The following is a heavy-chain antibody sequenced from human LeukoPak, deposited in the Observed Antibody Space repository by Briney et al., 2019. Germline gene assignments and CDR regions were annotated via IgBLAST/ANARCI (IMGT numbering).Heavy chain of an antibody. D-gene: IGHD4-23*01. CDR1: GFTFSSYS. Sequence: SGGSLRLSCAASGFTFSSYSMNWVRQAPGKGLEWVSSISSSSSYIYYADSVKGRFTISRDNAKNSLYLQMNSLRAEDTAVYYCERGGGTRNYYFDYWGQGTLVTVSS. CDR2: ISSSSSYI. CDR3: ERGGGTRNYYFDY. J-gene: IGHJ4*02. V-gene: IGHV3-21*01.